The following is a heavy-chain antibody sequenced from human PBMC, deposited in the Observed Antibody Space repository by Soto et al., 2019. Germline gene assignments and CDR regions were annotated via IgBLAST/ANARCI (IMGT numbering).Heavy chain of an antibody. V-gene: IGHV3-33*01. Sequence: QVQLVESGGGVVQPGRSLRLSCAASGFTFSNYGMHWVRQAPGKGLEWVAIIWHDENNKYYADSVRGRFIISRDNSKNRLYLQMSSLRAEDTAVYYCASDLVGASDSYGLDVWGQGTPVTVSS. CDR2: IWHDENNK. CDR1: GFTFSNYG. D-gene: IGHD1-26*01. CDR3: ASDLVGASDSYGLDV. J-gene: IGHJ6*02.